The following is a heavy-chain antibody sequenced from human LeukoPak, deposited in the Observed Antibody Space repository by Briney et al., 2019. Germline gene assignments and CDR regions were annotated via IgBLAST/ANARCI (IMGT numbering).Heavy chain of an antibody. V-gene: IGHV4-61*02. Sequence: SQTLSLTCTVSGGSISSGSYYWSWIRQPAGKGLEWIGRIYTSGSTNYNLSLKSRVTISVDTSKNQFSLKLSSVTAADTAVYYCARDRTKLGITYYFDYWGQGTLVTVSS. J-gene: IGHJ4*02. CDR1: GGSISSGSYY. D-gene: IGHD7-27*01. CDR2: IYTSGST. CDR3: ARDRTKLGITYYFDY.